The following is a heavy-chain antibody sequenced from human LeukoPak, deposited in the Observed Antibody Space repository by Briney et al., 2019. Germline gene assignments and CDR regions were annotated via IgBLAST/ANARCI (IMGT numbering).Heavy chain of an antibody. CDR1: GGSISSYY. D-gene: IGHD2-2*01. CDR3: ARDRGIVVVPAAPPDAFDI. V-gene: IGHV4-4*07. J-gene: IGHJ3*02. CDR2: IYTSGST. Sequence: SETLSLTCTVSGGSISSYYWSWIRQPAGRGLEWIGRIYTSGSTNYNPSLKSRVTMSVDTSKNQFSLKLSSVTAADTAVYYCARDRGIVVVPAAPPDAFDIWGQGTMVTVSS.